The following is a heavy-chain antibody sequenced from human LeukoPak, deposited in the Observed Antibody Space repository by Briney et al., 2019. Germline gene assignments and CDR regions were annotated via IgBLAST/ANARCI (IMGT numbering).Heavy chain of an antibody. V-gene: IGHV3-21*01. D-gene: IGHD3-3*01. CDR2: IGSSSSDI. CDR3: ARERHSGKWLHTYYFSAMDV. Sequence: GGSLRLSCAASGFTFSSYWMSWVRQAPGKGLEWVSYIGSSSSDIYYSDAVEGRFTISRDNARNSLFLEMNSLSAEDTAIYYCARERHSGKWLHTYYFSAMDVWGQGTTVIVS. CDR1: GFTFSSYW. J-gene: IGHJ6*02.